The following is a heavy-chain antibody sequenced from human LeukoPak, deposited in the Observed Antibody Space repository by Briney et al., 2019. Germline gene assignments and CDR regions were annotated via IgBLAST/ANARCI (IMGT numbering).Heavy chain of an antibody. D-gene: IGHD6-13*01. Sequence: ASVTVSCTASGYTFTSYDINWVRQAPGQGLEWMGWMNPNSGNTGYAQKFQGRVTMTRNTSISTAYMELSSLRSEDTAVYYCARDSSSWYGRYYYYYGMDVWGQGTTVTVSS. CDR2: MNPNSGNT. CDR3: ARDSSSWYGRYYYYYGMDV. V-gene: IGHV1-8*01. J-gene: IGHJ6*02. CDR1: GYTFTSYD.